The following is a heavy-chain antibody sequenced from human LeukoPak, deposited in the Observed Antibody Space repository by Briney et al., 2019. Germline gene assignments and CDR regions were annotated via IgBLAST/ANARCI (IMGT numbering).Heavy chain of an antibody. V-gene: IGHV3-20*04. CDR1: GFTFNNYG. CDR3: ARLRNYDSSGYYFEIDY. CDR2: IYWNAVRV. J-gene: IGHJ4*02. Sequence: GGSLRLSCAASGFTFNNYGMSWVRQAPGKGLEWVSGIYWNAVRVVYADSVKGRFTISRDNAKNSLYLQMNSLRAEDTAFYYRARLRNYDSSGYYFEIDYWGQGTLVTVSS. D-gene: IGHD3-22*01.